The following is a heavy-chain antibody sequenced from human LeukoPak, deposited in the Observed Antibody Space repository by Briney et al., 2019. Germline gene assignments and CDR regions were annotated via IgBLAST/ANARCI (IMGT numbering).Heavy chain of an antibody. CDR2: IYCSGST. J-gene: IGHJ5*02. D-gene: IGHD2-2*01. CDR1: GGSISSYY. CDR3: ARGPRRYCSSTSCSNNWFDP. Sequence: PSETLSLTCTVSGGSISSYYWSWIRQPPGKGLEWIGYIYCSGSTNYNPSLKSRVTISVDTSKNQFSLKLSSVTAADTAVYYCARGPRRYCSSTSCSNNWFDPWGQGTLVTVSS. V-gene: IGHV4-59*12.